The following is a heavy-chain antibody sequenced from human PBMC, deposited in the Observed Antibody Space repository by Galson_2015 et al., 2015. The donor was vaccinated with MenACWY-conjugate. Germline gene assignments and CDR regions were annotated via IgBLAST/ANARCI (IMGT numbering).Heavy chain of an antibody. CDR3: ARLGVVGATFSYFDY. J-gene: IGHJ4*02. CDR2: IYPGDSDT. CDR1: GYTFTSYW. Sequence: QSGAEVKKPGGSLKISCQGSGYTFTSYWIAWVRQMPGKGLEWMGIIYPGDSDTRYSPSFQGQVTISADKSINTAYLQWSSLKASDTAMYYCARLGVVGATFSYFDYWGQGTLVTVSS. D-gene: IGHD1-26*01. V-gene: IGHV5-51*01.